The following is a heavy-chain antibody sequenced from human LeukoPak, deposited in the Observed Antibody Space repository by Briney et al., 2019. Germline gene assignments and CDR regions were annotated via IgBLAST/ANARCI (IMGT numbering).Heavy chain of an antibody. V-gene: IGHV1-8*01. CDR1: GYTFTSYD. CDR3: ARRGYYDFWSGYPFDY. J-gene: IGHJ4*02. D-gene: IGHD3-3*01. CDR2: MNPNSGNT. Sequence: GASVKVSCKASGYTFTSYDINWVRQATGQGLEWMGWMNPNSGNTGYAQKFQGRVTMTRNTSISTAYMELSSLRSEDTAVYYCARRGYYDFWSGYPFDYWGQGTLVTVSS.